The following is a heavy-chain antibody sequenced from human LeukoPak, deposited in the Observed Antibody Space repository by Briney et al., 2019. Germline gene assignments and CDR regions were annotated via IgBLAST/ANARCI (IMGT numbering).Heavy chain of an antibody. CDR1: GGSISSSSYY. CDR3: ARGSPYQH. V-gene: IGHV4-39*01. CDR2: IYYSGST. J-gene: IGHJ4*02. Sequence: PETLSLTCTVSGGSISSSSYYWGWIRQPPGKGLEWIGSIYYSGSTYYNPSLECRLTISVDTSKNQFSLKLSSVTAADTAVYYCARGSPYQHWGQGTLVTVSS. D-gene: IGHD2-2*01.